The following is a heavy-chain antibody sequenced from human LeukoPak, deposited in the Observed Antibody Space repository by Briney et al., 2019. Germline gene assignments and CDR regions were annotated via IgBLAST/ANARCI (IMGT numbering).Heavy chain of an antibody. V-gene: IGHV3-23*01. Sequence: GGSLRLSCAASGFTFSSYAMSWVRQAPGKGLEWVSSLSSSGGTTNYADSVKGRFTISRDNSKNTLYLQMNSLRADDTAVYYCARRDVVVTGHYFDYWGQGILVTVSS. CDR2: LSSSGGTT. D-gene: IGHD2-21*02. CDR3: ARRDVVVTGHYFDY. J-gene: IGHJ4*02. CDR1: GFTFSSYA.